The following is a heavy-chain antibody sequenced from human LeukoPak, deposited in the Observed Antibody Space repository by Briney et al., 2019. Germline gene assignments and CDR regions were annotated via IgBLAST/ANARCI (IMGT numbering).Heavy chain of an antibody. CDR3: AKEAYYYDSSGYLLS. CDR1: GFTFSSYW. V-gene: IGHV3-7*01. D-gene: IGHD3-22*01. J-gene: IGHJ4*02. Sequence: PGGSLRLSCAASGFTFSSYWMSWVRQAPGKGLEWVANIKQDGSEKYYVDSVKGRFTISRDNSKSTLYLQMNSLRAEDTAVYYCAKEAYYYDSSGYLLSWGQGTLVTVSS. CDR2: IKQDGSEK.